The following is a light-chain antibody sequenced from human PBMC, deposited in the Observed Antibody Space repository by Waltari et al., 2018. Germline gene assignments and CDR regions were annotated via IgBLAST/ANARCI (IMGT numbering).Light chain of an antibody. J-gene: IGKJ2*01. CDR1: QSISSQ. V-gene: IGKV3-11*01. CDR3: QLRGHWPMYT. Sequence: IVLTQSPATLSLSPGDSATLSCTASQSISSQLAWYQQSPGQAPRILIYDASNRAAGIPARFSGSGSGTDFSLTISSLEPEDFVVYYCQLRGHWPMYTFGQGTKLEIK. CDR2: DAS.